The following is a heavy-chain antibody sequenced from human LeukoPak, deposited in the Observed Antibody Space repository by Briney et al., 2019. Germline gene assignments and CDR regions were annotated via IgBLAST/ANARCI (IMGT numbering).Heavy chain of an antibody. J-gene: IGHJ6*02. V-gene: IGHV4-34*01. Sequence: SDTLSLTCAVYVGSFSGYYWSWIRQPPGKALEWIGEINHSGSTNYNPSLKSRVTISVDTSKNQFSLKLSSVTAADTAVYYCARTRSRYNSGYAPNYGMDVWGQGTTVTVSS. CDR1: VGSFSGYY. CDR3: ARTRSRYNSGYAPNYGMDV. CDR2: INHSGST. D-gene: IGHD5-12*01.